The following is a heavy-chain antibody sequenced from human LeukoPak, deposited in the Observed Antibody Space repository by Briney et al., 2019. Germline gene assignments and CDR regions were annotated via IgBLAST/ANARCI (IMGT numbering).Heavy chain of an antibody. Sequence: SETLSLTCTVSGGSISSYYWNWIRQSPGTGLEWIRYMDYSGSTAYNPSLKSRVTISIDTSKKQFSLELSSVTAADTAIYFCARRKRGSGGPFDYWGQGTLVTVSS. CDR3: ARRKRGSGGPFDY. V-gene: IGHV4-59*08. CDR1: GGSISSYY. CDR2: MDYSGST. J-gene: IGHJ4*02. D-gene: IGHD6-19*01.